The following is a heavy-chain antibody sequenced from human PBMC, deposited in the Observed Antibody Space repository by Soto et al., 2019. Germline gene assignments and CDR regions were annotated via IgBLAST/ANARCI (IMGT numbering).Heavy chain of an antibody. CDR3: ARELELYSSSSLCGPSEYYFDY. CDR2: IDNSGST. CDR1: GASISSYY. D-gene: IGHD6-6*01. V-gene: IGHV4-59*01. J-gene: IGHJ4*02. Sequence: SETLSLTCTVSGASISSYYWNWIRQPPGKGLEWIGYIDNSGSTNYNPSLKSRVSMSIDTSKNQFSLKLSSVTAADTAVYYCARELELYSSSSLCGPSEYYFDYWGQGTLVTVSS.